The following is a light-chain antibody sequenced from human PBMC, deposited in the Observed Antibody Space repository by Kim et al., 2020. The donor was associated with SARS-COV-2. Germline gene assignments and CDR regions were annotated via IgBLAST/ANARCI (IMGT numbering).Light chain of an antibody. CDR2: DVS. V-gene: IGLV2-14*01. J-gene: IGLJ3*02. CDR3: CSYTSSSRV. Sequence: QSALTQPASVSGSPGQSITISCTGTSSDVGGYNYASWYQQHPGKAPKLMNYDVSKRPSGVHNRFSGSRSGDTASLTISEPRAEDEDDYYCCSYTSSSRVFGGGTQLTVL. CDR1: SSDVGGYNY.